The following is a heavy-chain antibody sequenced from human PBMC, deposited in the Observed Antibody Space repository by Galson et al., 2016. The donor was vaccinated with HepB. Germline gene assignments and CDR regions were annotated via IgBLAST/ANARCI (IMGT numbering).Heavy chain of an antibody. CDR1: GASVSSSSCY. J-gene: IGHJ4*02. CDR2: VSYSGNT. D-gene: IGHD2-15*01. CDR3: ARTLTPTNQYFFNS. V-gene: IGHV4-39*01. Sequence: ETLSLTCTVSGASVSSSSCYWGWIRQPPGKGLEWLASVSYSGNTDYKPSLRSRLTISADTSKNQFSLRLSSVTAADTAVYYCARTLTPTNQYFFNSWGQGTLVTVSS.